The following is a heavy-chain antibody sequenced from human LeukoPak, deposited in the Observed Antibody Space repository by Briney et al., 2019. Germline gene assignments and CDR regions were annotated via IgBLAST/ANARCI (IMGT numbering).Heavy chain of an antibody. Sequence: PGGSLRLSCAASGFTFSTYWMHWVRQAPGKGLVWVSRINSDGTRTTYADSVKGRFTISRDNAKNTVYLQMNSLTAADTAVYYCATVATGSWGWIDPWGQGTLVAVSS. D-gene: IGHD1-26*01. J-gene: IGHJ5*02. CDR1: GFTFSTYW. CDR2: INSDGTRT. V-gene: IGHV3-74*01. CDR3: ATVATGSWGWIDP.